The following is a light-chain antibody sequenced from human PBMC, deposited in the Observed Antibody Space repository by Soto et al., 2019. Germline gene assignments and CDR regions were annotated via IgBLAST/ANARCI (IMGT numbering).Light chain of an antibody. V-gene: IGLV2-14*01. Sequence: QSVLTQPASVSGSPGQSITISCTGTSSDVGGYNYVSWYQQHPGKAPKLMIYDDSNRPSGVSNRFSGSKSGNTASLTISGLQAEDEADYYCSSYTSSSPYVVFGGGTKVTVL. CDR1: SSDVGGYNY. CDR2: DDS. J-gene: IGLJ2*01. CDR3: SSYTSSSPYVV.